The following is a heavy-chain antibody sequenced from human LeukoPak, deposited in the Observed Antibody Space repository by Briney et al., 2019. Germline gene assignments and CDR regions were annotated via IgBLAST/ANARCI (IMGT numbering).Heavy chain of an antibody. CDR1: GGAISTYY. D-gene: IGHD3-16*01. J-gene: IGHJ4*02. Sequence: SETLSLTCTVSGGAISTYYWTWIRQPPGKGLEWIGYIHNSVTNSKPSLKSRVTISVDTSKNQSSLRLSSVTAADTAVYYCARYGGYYFDYWGQGTLVTVSS. V-gene: IGHV4-59*08. CDR2: IHNSVT. CDR3: ARYGGYYFDY.